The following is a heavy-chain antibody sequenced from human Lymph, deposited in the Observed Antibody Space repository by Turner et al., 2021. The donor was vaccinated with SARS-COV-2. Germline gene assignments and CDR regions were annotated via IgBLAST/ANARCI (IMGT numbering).Heavy chain of an antibody. D-gene: IGHD3-22*01. CDR1: GYTLTELS. CDR3: STDRSSGWPYYYYYTMDV. Sequence: QVQLVQSGAEVKKPGASVKVSCKVSGYTLTELSMHWVRQAPGKGLEWMGGFDPEDGKTIYAQKFQGRVTMTEDTSTDTAYMELSSLRSEDTAVYYCSTDRSSGWPYYYYYTMDVWCQGTTVTVSS. J-gene: IGHJ6*02. CDR2: FDPEDGKT. V-gene: IGHV1-24*01.